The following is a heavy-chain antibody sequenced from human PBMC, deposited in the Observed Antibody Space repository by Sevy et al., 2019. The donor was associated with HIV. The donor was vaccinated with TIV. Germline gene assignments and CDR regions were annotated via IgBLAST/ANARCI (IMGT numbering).Heavy chain of an antibody. Sequence: ASVKVSCKASGYTFSSYGISWVRQAPGQGLEWMGWISAYNGNTKYAQKLQGRVTMTTDTSTRTAYMELRSLRSDDTAVYYCARVLNLRSGRFDPWGQGTLVTVSS. CDR2: ISAYNGNT. J-gene: IGHJ5*02. D-gene: IGHD4-17*01. CDR3: ARVLNLRSGRFDP. CDR1: GYTFSSYG. V-gene: IGHV1-18*01.